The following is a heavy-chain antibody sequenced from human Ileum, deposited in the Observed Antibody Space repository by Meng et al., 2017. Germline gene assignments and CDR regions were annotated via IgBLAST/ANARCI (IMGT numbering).Heavy chain of an antibody. CDR1: GGSVSSASYY. D-gene: IGHD3-10*01. V-gene: IGHV4-61*01. Sequence: QVQLPEPGPGPVRPSETLSLTCNVSGGSVSSASYYWSWIRQPPGKGLEWIGLIHYSGSRNYNPSLKSRVTMSVDTSKNQVSLRLTSVTAADTAVYYCARFYGSGTFEVHDYWGQGTLVTVS. CDR3: ARFYGSGTFEVHDY. J-gene: IGHJ4*02. CDR2: IHYSGSR.